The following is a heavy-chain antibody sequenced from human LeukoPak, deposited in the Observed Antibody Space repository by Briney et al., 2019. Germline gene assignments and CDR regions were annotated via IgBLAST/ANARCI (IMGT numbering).Heavy chain of an antibody. CDR3: ARGHLGYSSGSDN. CDR2: IRYDGSNK. V-gene: IGHV3-30*02. CDR1: RFTFNKYG. J-gene: IGHJ4*02. Sequence: AGGSLRLSCAASRFTFNKYGMHWVRQAPGKGLEWVAFIRYDGSNKNYADSVKGRFTISRDNSKNTLYLQMNSLRAEDTAVYYCARGHLGYSSGSDNRGQGTLVTVSS. D-gene: IGHD6-19*01.